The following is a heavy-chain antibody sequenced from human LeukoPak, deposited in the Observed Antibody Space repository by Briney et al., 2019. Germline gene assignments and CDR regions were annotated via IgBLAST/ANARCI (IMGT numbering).Heavy chain of an antibody. V-gene: IGHV3-64*01. Sequence: GGSLRLSCAASGFTFSSYAMYWVRQAPGKGLEYVSGINTNGGATFYAKSVKGRFTISRDDSKNTLYLHMGSLRGEDMAVYYCARAQTGATSYLFDDWGQGTLVTVSS. CDR3: ARAQTGATSYLFDD. CDR1: GFTFSSYA. J-gene: IGHJ4*02. CDR2: INTNGGAT. D-gene: IGHD1-7*01.